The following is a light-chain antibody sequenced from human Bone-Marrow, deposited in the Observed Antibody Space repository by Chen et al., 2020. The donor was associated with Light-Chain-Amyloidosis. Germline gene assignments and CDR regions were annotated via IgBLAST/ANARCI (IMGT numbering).Light chain of an antibody. J-gene: IGLJ2*01. V-gene: IGLV3-25*03. CDR3: QSADSSGTYEVI. CDR2: RDT. CDR1: DLPTKY. Sequence: SYELTQPPSVSVSPGQTARITCSGDDLPTKYAYWYQQKPGQAPVLVIHRDTERPSGISERFSGSSSGTTAKLTNRGVQAKDEAEYHCQSADSSGTYEVIFGGGTKLTVL.